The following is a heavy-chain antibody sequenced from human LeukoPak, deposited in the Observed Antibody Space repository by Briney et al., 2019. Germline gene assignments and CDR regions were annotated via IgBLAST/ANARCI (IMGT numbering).Heavy chain of an antibody. CDR1: GYTFTTST. J-gene: IGHJ4*02. V-gene: IGHV1-3*01. CDR3: AKGYNYGSWRVDY. CDR2: INAGNDNT. Sequence: ASVKVSCKASGYTFTTSTMHWVRQVPGQRLEWMGCINAGNDNTDFSERFQGRVTITRDTSASTFYMELSSLTSEDTAVYYCAKGYNYGSWRVDYWGQGTLVTVSS. D-gene: IGHD3-10*01.